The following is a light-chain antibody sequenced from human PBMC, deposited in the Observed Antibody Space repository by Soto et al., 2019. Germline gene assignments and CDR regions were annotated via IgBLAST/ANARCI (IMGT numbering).Light chain of an antibody. CDR1: QGIYSN. J-gene: IGKJ1*01. CDR2: AAS. V-gene: IGKV3-15*01. Sequence: IVMTQSPATLSVSPGERATLSCRASQGIYSNLAWYQQKPGQAPRLLLYAASTRATGIPVRFSGGGSGTDFTLTISSLQSEDSAVYACQQYSEWPWTFGQGTKVEIK. CDR3: QQYSEWPWT.